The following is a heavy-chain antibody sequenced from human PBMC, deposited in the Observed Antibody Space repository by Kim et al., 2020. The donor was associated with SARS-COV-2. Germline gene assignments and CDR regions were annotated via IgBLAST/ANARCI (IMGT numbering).Heavy chain of an antibody. J-gene: IGHJ4*02. CDR2: DGTLI. D-gene: IGHD1-26*01. Sequence: DGTLITYTDSVKGRCTISRDNAKDTLFLQMNGLRAEDTAIYYCATEMGGNWGQGTLVTVSS. V-gene: IGHV3-74*03. CDR3: ATEMGGN.